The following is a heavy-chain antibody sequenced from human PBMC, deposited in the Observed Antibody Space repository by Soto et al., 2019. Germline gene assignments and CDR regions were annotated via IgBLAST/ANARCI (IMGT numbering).Heavy chain of an antibody. Sequence: EVQLLESGGGLVQPGGSLRLSRAASGFVFSDYAMNWVRQAPGKGLEWVSGISASGDTTEYADSVKGRFSVSRDNSKNTLYLQMNSLRAEDTAVYYCAPYWRNYRFDYWGQETLVTVSS. D-gene: IGHD1-1*01. CDR1: GFVFSDYA. CDR3: APYWRNYRFDY. V-gene: IGHV3-23*01. J-gene: IGHJ4*02. CDR2: ISASGDTT.